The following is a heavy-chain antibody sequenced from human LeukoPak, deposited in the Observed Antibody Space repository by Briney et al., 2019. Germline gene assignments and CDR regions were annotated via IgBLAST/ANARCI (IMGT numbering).Heavy chain of an antibody. Sequence: EASETLSLTCTVSGGSISSYYWSWIRQPPGKGLEWVGYIYYSGSTNYNPSLKSRVTISVDTSKNQFSLKLSSVTAADTAVYYCARSGGHYCSSTSCQGGHYMDVWGKGTTVTISS. CDR3: ARSGGHYCSSTSCQGGHYMDV. D-gene: IGHD2-2*01. V-gene: IGHV4-59*01. J-gene: IGHJ6*03. CDR1: GGSISSYY. CDR2: IYYSGST.